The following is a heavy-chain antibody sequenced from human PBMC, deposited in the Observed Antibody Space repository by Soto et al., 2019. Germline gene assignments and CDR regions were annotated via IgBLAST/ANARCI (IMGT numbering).Heavy chain of an antibody. Sequence: PSETLSLTCTVSGGSISSSSYYWGWIRQSPGKGLEWIASIYYSGHTYYNPSLKSRVTLSVDTSKNQFSLKLSSVTAADTAVYYCAMSLWFGNTPNWFDPWGQGTLVTVSS. V-gene: IGHV4-39*01. CDR2: IYYSGHT. CDR3: AMSLWFGNTPNWFDP. J-gene: IGHJ5*02. D-gene: IGHD3-10*01. CDR1: GGSISSSSYY.